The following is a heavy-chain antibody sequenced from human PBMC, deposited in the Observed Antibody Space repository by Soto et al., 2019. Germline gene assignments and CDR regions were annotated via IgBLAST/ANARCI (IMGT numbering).Heavy chain of an antibody. J-gene: IGHJ4*02. CDR1: GFTFTDYN. V-gene: IGHV3-21*01. CDR2: ISSSSTYI. CDR3: ARSAANFDY. Sequence: GGSLRLSCAASGFTFTDYNINWVRQAPGKGLEWVSSISSSSTYIYYTDSVKGRFTISRDNAKNSLYLQMNSLRAEDTAVYYCARSAANFDYWGQGTLVTVSS.